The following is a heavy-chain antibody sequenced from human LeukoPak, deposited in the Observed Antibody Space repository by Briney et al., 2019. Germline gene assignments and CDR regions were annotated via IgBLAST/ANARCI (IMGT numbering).Heavy chain of an antibody. CDR1: GYSISSGYF. J-gene: IGHJ5*02. V-gene: IGHV4-59*01. CDR2: IYYSGST. D-gene: IGHD3-9*01. Sequence: SETLSLTCIVSGYSISSGYFWGWVRQPPGQGLEWIGYIYYSGSTNYNPSLKSRVTISVDTSKNQFSLKLSSVTAADTAVYYCARDQQNHFDWLGWFDPWGQGTLVTVSS. CDR3: ARDQQNHFDWLGWFDP.